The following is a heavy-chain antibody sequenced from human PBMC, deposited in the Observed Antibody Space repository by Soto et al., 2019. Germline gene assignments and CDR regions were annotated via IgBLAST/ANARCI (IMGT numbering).Heavy chain of an antibody. J-gene: IGHJ6*02. Sequence: PSEILSLTCAVSGGSISSSNWWSWVRQPPGKGLEWIGEIYHSGSTNYNPSLKSRVTISVDKSKNQFSLKLSSVTAADTAVYYCARDVVVTAPLYYYYGMDVWGQGTTVT. V-gene: IGHV4-4*02. CDR2: IYHSGST. CDR3: ARDVVVTAPLYYYYGMDV. CDR1: GGSISSSNW. D-gene: IGHD2-21*02.